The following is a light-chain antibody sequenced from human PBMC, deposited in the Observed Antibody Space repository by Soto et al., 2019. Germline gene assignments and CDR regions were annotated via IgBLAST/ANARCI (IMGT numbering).Light chain of an antibody. CDR1: QSVSRSY. Sequence: EIVLTQSPGTLSLSPGERATLSCRASQSVSRSYLAWYKQKPGQAPRLLIYGASSRATGIPDRFSGSGSGTDFTLTISRLEPEDVAVYYCQQYGSSPVTFGQGTKLEIK. J-gene: IGKJ2*01. CDR3: QQYGSSPVT. CDR2: GAS. V-gene: IGKV3-20*01.